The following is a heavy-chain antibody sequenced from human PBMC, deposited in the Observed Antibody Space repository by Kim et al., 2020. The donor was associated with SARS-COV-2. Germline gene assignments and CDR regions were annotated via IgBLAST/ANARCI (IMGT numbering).Heavy chain of an antibody. CDR1: GGSISSGSYY. CDR2: IYTSGST. J-gene: IGHJ4*02. V-gene: IGHV4-61*02. Sequence: SETLSLTCTVSGGSISSGSYYWSWIRQPAGKGLEWIGRIYTSGSTNYNPSLKSRVTISVDTSKNQFSLKLSSVTAADTAVYYCARERRSWSYGSGSQFDYWGQGTLVTVSS. D-gene: IGHD3-10*01. CDR3: ARERRSWSYGSGSQFDY.